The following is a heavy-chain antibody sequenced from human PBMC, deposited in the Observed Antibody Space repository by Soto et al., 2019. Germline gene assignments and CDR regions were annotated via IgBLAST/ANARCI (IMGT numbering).Heavy chain of an antibody. D-gene: IGHD6-6*01. CDR2: INIGGDT. CDR1: GFAVRSYE. Sequence: PGGSLRLSCAASGFAVRSYEMHWVRQGTGKGLEWVSRINIGGDTFYSGSVKGRFTVSREDARNSAYLQMDSLRVGDTAVYYCVRGEMRSSSGHTWFDTWGQGVRVTVSS. V-gene: IGHV3-13*01. J-gene: IGHJ5*02. CDR3: VRGEMRSSSGHTWFDT.